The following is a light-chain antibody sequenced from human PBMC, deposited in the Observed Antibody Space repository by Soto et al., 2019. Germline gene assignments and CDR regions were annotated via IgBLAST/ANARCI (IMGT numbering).Light chain of an antibody. CDR2: ANN. CDR1: SFNIGSNY. CDR3: AAWDDSLSGVV. V-gene: IGLV1-47*01. Sequence: QSVLTQPPSSSGTPGQRVTISCSGGSFNIGSNYVYWYQQLPGTAPKLLMYANNQRPSGVPDRFSGSKSGTSASLAISGLRSEDEADYYCAAWDDSLSGVVFGGGTKLTVL. J-gene: IGLJ2*01.